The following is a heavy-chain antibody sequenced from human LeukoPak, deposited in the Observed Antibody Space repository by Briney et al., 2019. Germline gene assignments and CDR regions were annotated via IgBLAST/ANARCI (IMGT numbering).Heavy chain of an antibody. CDR2: IYYSGST. V-gene: IGHV4-59*08. Sequence: SETLSLTCTVAGVSISGYYWSWIRQRPGKGLKWIGYIYYSGSTDYNPSLKSRVTISVDTSNNQISLKMSSVTAADTAVYYCARREYDSRGYRFDYWGQGTLVTVSS. CDR1: GVSISGYY. D-gene: IGHD3-22*01. J-gene: IGHJ4*02. CDR3: ARREYDSRGYRFDY.